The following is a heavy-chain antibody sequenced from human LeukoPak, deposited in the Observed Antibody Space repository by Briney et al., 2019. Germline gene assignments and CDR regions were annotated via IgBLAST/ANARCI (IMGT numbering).Heavy chain of an antibody. CDR1: GGSISTYY. J-gene: IGHJ4*02. CDR3: VRARCPDYGATSPCFDY. D-gene: IGHD4/OR15-4a*01. Sequence: SETLSLTCTVSGGSISTYYWSWIRQPAGKGLEWIGRIYTSGSTHYNSSLKSRVTMSVDTSKNQFSLKVSSVTAADTAVYYCVRARCPDYGATSPCFDYWGQGTLVTVSS. CDR2: IYTSGST. V-gene: IGHV4-4*07.